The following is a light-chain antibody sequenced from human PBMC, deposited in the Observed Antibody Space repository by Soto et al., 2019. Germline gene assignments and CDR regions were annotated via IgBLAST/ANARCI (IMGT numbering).Light chain of an antibody. J-gene: IGKJ1*01. CDR3: QQYGSSPWT. CDR1: QNIRSNY. V-gene: IGKV3-20*01. CDR2: GAS. Sequence: ETVLTQSPGTLSLSPGERATLSCRASQNIRSNYLAGYRQTPGQAPSLLIYGASNRATGIADRFSGSGSGTDFTRILSSLETDDFALYYCQQYGSSPWTFGRGTKVVI.